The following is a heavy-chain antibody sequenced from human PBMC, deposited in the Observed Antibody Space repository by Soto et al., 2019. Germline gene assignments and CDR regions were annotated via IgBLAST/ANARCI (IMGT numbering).Heavy chain of an antibody. CDR1: GGSITSRSHY. D-gene: IGHD3-3*01. Sequence: QLQLQESGPGLVKPSETLSLTCTVSGGSITSRSHYWGWIRQSPGKHLEWIGSSYYRGSTHYNTSLKTRVTISVDTSKNQDFLKVSSVTAAATAVYYCATADVFGVVTPFFEYWGQGILVPVSS. CDR2: SYYRGST. CDR3: ATADVFGVVTPFFEY. J-gene: IGHJ4*02. V-gene: IGHV4-39*01.